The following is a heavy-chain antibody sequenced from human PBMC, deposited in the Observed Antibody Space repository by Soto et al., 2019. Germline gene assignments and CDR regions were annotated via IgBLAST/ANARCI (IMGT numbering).Heavy chain of an antibody. J-gene: IGHJ4*02. D-gene: IGHD3-10*01. V-gene: IGHV3-30-3*01. Sequence: QVQLVESGGGVVQPGRSLRLSCADSGFTFSSYAMHCVRQAPGKGLEWVAVISYDGSNKYYADSVKGRFTISRDNSKNTLYLQMNSLRAEDTAVYYCARDPMVRGVIIWYIDYWGQGTLVTVSS. CDR3: ARDPMVRGVIIWYIDY. CDR1: GFTFSSYA. CDR2: ISYDGSNK.